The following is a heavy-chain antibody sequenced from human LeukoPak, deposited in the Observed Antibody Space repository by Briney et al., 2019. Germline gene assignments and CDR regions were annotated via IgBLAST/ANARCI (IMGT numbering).Heavy chain of an antibody. Sequence: ASGKVSCKASGYTFTGYYMHWVRQAPGQGLEWMGWINPNSGGTNYAQKFQGRVTMTRDTSISTAYMELDRLRFDDTAVYYCARDSGEVPDYWGQGTLVTVSS. J-gene: IGHJ4*02. CDR1: GYTFTGYY. CDR2: INPNSGGT. CDR3: ARDSGEVPDY. V-gene: IGHV1-2*02. D-gene: IGHD3-10*01.